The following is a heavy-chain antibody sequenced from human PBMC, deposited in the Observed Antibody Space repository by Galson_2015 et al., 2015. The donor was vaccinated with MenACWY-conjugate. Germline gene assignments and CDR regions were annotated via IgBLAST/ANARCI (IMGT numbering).Heavy chain of an antibody. D-gene: IGHD1-26*01. J-gene: IGHJ4*02. CDR3: ARDARVGDTLPPGH. CDR2: ISSRSSTI. Sequence: SLRLSCAASGFTFNSYRMTWVRQAPGKGLEWVSYISSRSSTIYYADSVKGRFTISRDNAKNSLYLQMNSLRAEDTAVYYCARDARVGDTLPPGHWGQGSLVTVSS. V-gene: IGHV3-48*04. CDR1: GFTFNSYR.